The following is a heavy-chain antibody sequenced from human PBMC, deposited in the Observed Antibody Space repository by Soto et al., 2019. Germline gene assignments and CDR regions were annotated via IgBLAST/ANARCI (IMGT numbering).Heavy chain of an antibody. D-gene: IGHD1-1*01. J-gene: IGHJ3*02. CDR1: GGFVSSGSYY. Sequence: SETLSLASAVYGGFVSSGSYYWSWIRQPPGKGLEWIGEMSHSGGTHFNPSLKSRVTISVDTSKNQFSLNIYSVTAADTALYYCARVERGTVTTVVDAFDIWGPGTMVTVSS. CDR3: ARVERGTVTTVVDAFDI. V-gene: IGHV4-61*01. CDR2: MSHSGGT.